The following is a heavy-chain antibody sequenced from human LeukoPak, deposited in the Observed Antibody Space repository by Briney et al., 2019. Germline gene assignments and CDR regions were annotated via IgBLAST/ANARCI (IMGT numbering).Heavy chain of an antibody. J-gene: IGHJ1*01. V-gene: IGHV3-74*01. CDR2: INTDGSST. CDR1: GFTFSSYW. D-gene: IGHD4-23*01. CDR3: YGGNAEN. Sequence: GGSLRLSCVASGFTFSSYWMHWVRQAPGKGLVWVSGINTDGSSTNYADSVKGRFTISRDNAKNALYLQMNSLRAEDTAVYYCYGGNAENWGQGTLVTVSS.